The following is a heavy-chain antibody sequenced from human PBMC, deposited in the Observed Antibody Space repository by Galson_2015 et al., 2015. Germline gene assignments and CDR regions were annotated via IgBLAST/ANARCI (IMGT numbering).Heavy chain of an antibody. D-gene: IGHD4-17*01. J-gene: IGHJ2*01. Sequence: SLRLSCAASGFTFSNYDFHWVRQVRGEGLEWVSGIGIAGDTYYSGSVKGRFTISRENVKNSLYLQMDNMRAGDTAVYYCAREMLDRDYVGWDFDLWGRGTLVTVSS. V-gene: IGHV3-13*01. CDR2: IGIAGDT. CDR1: GFTFSNYD. CDR3: AREMLDRDYVGWDFDL.